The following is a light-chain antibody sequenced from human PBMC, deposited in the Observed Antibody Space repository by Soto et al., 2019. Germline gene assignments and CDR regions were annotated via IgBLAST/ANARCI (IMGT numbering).Light chain of an antibody. J-gene: IGKJ4*01. CDR2: TAS. V-gene: IGKV1-12*01. Sequence: DIQMTQSPSSVSASVGDRVTITCRASQGISSLLAWYQQKPGKAPNLLIHTASSLQPGDPSRFSGSGSGTYFTDTISSLQPEDFATYYCQQANSFPLTFGGGTKVEIK. CDR3: QQANSFPLT. CDR1: QGISSL.